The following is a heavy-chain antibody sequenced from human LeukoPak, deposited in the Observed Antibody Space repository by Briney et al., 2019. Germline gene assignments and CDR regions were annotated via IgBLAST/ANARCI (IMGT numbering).Heavy chain of an antibody. V-gene: IGHV5-51*01. Sequence: GESLKISCKGSGYSFTSYWIGWVRQMPGKGLEWMGIIYPGDSDTRYSPSFQGQVTISAGKSISTAYLQWSSLKASDTAMYYCARLPPGTPERHWDAFDIWGQGTMVTVSS. D-gene: IGHD1-1*01. CDR2: IYPGDSDT. J-gene: IGHJ3*02. CDR3: ARLPPGTPERHWDAFDI. CDR1: GYSFTSYW.